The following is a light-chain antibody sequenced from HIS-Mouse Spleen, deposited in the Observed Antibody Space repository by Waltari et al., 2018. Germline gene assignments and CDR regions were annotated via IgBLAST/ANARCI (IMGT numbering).Light chain of an antibody. V-gene: IGLV2-14*03. CDR2: DGS. CDR1: SSDVCGYNY. J-gene: IGLJ2*01. CDR3: SSYTSSSTLV. Sequence: QSALTQPASVSGSPGQSIPISCPGTSSDVCGYNYVSWYQQHPGKAPKLMIYDGSNRPSGVSNRFSGSKSGNTASLTISGLQAEDEADYYCSSYTSSSTLVFGGGTKLTVL.